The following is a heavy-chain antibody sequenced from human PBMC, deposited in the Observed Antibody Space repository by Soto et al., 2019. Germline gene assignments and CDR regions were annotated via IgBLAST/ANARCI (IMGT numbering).Heavy chain of an antibody. CDR3: AARVAAAEKGIRDY. J-gene: IGHJ4*02. D-gene: IGHD2-15*01. Sequence: GGSLRLSCAASGFTFSSYAMSWVRQAPGKGLEWVSAISGSGGSTYYADSVKGRFTISRDNSKNTLYLQMNSLRAEDTAVYYCAARVAAAEKGIRDYWGQGTLVTVSS. CDR1: GFTFSSYA. V-gene: IGHV3-23*01. CDR2: ISGSGGST.